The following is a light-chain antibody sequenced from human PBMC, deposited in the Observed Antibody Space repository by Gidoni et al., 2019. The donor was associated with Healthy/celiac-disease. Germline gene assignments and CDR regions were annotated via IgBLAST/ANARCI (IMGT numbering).Light chain of an antibody. Sequence: QPVLTQPPSASASLAASFTLTCTLSRGYSTYKVDWYQQRPGKGPRFVMRVGTGGIVGSTGDGIPDRFSVLGSGLKRYLTIKNIQEEDESDYHCGADNGSGSNFGVVFGGGTKLTVL. CDR1: RGYSTYK. V-gene: IGLV9-49*01. CDR2: VGTGGIVG. J-gene: IGLJ2*01. CDR3: GADNGSGSNFGVV.